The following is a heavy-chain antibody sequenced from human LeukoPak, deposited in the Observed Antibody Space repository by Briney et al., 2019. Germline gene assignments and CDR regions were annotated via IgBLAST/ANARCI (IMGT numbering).Heavy chain of an antibody. CDR2: MNPNSGNT. J-gene: IGHJ5*02. CDR1: GYTFTSYD. CDR3: ARGTHRNWFDP. Sequence: ASVKVSCKASGYTFTSYDIHWVRPATGQGLEWMGWMNPNSGNTGYAQKFQGRVTMTRNTSISTAYMELSSLRSEDTAVYYCARGTHRNWFDPWGQGTLVTVSS. V-gene: IGHV1-8*01.